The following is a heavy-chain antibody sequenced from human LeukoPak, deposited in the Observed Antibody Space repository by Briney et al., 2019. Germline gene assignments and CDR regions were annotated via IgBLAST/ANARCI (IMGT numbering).Heavy chain of an antibody. CDR3: ARGTMVRGVIHFDY. D-gene: IGHD3-10*01. J-gene: IGHJ4*02. V-gene: IGHV3-21*01. CDR1: GFTFSSYS. Sequence: GGSLRLSCAASGFTFSSYSMNWVRQAPGKGLEWVSSISSSSYIYYADSVKGRFTISRDNAKNPLYLQMNSLRAEDTAVYYCARGTMVRGVIHFDYWGQGTLVTVSS. CDR2: ISSSSYI.